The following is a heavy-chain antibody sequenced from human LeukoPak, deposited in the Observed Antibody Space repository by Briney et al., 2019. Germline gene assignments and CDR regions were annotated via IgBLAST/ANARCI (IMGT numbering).Heavy chain of an antibody. J-gene: IGHJ6*02. CDR3: AKYVSAKGPPYALDV. Sequence: GGSLRLSCAASGFTFSVFGMNWVRQAPGKGLEWLSYISSGSGTIYYADSVKGRFTISRDNAKNSLYLQMNSLRAEDTAVYYCAKYVSAKGPPYALDVWGQGTTVTVSS. CDR1: GFTFSVFG. V-gene: IGHV3-48*01. CDR2: ISSGSGTI. D-gene: IGHD2/OR15-2a*01.